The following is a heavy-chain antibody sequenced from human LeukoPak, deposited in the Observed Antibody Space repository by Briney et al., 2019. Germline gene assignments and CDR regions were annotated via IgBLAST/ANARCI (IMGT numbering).Heavy chain of an antibody. CDR1: GYTFTGYY. CDR3: AREGLGELTLDY. Sequence: ASVKVSCKASGYTFTGYYMHWVRQAPGQGLEWMGWINPNSGGTDYVQKFQGRVTMTRDTYISTAYMELSRLRSDDTAVYYCAREGLGELTLDYWGQGTLVTVSS. CDR2: INPNSGGT. V-gene: IGHV1-2*02. J-gene: IGHJ4*02. D-gene: IGHD3-16*01.